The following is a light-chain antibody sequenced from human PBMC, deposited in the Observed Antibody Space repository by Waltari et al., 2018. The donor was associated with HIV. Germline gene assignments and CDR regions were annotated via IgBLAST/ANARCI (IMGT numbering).Light chain of an antibody. CDR3: AAWDDSLNGM. V-gene: IGLV1-44*01. J-gene: IGLJ3*02. CDR1: SSNIGSNI. Sequence: QSVLTQPPSVSGTPGQNVTISCSGSSSNIGSNIVNWYQQLPGAAPKLLIYTNDQRPSGVPDRFSGSKSGTSAAPAISGLQSADEADYYCAAWDDSLNGMFGGGTKLTVL. CDR2: TND.